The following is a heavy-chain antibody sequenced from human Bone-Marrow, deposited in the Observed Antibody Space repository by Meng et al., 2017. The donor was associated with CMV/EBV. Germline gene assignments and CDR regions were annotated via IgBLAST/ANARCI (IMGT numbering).Heavy chain of an antibody. Sequence: ASVKVSCKASGYSFTSYDINWVRQATGQGLEWMGWVNPNSGNTGYAQKFQGRVTMTRDTSISTAYMELSRLRSDDTAVYYCARDRGELALDYWGQGTLVTVSS. J-gene: IGHJ4*02. D-gene: IGHD1-7*01. V-gene: IGHV1-8*01. CDR3: ARDRGELALDY. CDR1: GYSFTSYD. CDR2: VNPNSGNT.